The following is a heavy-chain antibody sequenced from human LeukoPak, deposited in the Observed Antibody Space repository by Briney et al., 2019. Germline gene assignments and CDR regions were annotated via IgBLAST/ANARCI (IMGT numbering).Heavy chain of an antibody. CDR3: ARRFFGFSGWYEDYFDY. CDR1: GGSISSGSSY. V-gene: IGHV4-39*07. J-gene: IGHJ4*02. CDR2: ISYSGNS. D-gene: IGHD6-19*01. Sequence: SETLSLTCTVSGGSISSGSSYWGWIRQPPGKGLEWIGSISYSGNSYYNPSLKSRVTISVDTSKNQFSLKLNSVTAADTAVYYCARRFFGFSGWYEDYFDYWGQGTLVTVSS.